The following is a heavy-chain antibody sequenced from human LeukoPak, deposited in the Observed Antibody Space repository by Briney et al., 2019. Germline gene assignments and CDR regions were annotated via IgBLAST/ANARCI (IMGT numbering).Heavy chain of an antibody. CDR1: GFTFSSYG. CDR2: ISYDGSNK. V-gene: IGHV3-30*18. J-gene: IGHJ4*02. CDR3: AKDSGYCSSTSCYMNY. Sequence: GGTLRLSCAASGFTFSSYGMPWVREAPGQGREGVAVISYDGSNKYYADSVKGRFTISRDNSKNTLYLQMNSLRAEDTAVYYCAKDSGYCSSTSCYMNYWGQGTLVTVCS. D-gene: IGHD2-2*02.